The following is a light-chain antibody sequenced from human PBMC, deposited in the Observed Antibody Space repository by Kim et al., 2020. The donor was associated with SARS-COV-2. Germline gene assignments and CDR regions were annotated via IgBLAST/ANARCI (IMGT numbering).Light chain of an antibody. CDR1: QSVSSSY. CDR3: QQYGRSPTT. J-gene: IGKJ5*01. Sequence: SPGESAILSCRASQSVSSSYLAWYQHKPGQSPRLLIHGASSRATGVPDRFRGGGSGTDFTLTITRLEPEDFAVYHCQQYGRSPTTFGQGTRLEIK. CDR2: GAS. V-gene: IGKV3-20*01.